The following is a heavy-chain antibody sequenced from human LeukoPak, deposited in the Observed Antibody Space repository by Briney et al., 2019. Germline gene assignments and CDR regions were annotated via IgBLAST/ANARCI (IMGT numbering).Heavy chain of an antibody. V-gene: IGHV4-59*11. D-gene: IGHD3-3*01. Sequence: KSSETLSLTCTVSGGSISSHYWSWLRQPPGKGLEYIGYIYYSGSTNYNPSLKSRVTISVDTSKTQFSLKLSSVTAAATAVYYCARGGDTIFGVVIHDGKFDYWGQGTLVTVSS. CDR3: ARGGDTIFGVVIHDGKFDY. CDR2: IYYSGST. J-gene: IGHJ4*02. CDR1: GGSISSHY.